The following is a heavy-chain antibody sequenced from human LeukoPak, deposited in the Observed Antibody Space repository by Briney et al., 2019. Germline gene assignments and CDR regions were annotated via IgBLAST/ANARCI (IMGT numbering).Heavy chain of an antibody. Sequence: GGALRLSRAASGFYVSSHHMVWGRQAPGKGLEWVSVTYTQGNSCDTNSRQGRFMISSDTSKNNMDQALTSLGTEDSALYSRGNSYYTDSVKGRFIISRDTSKNTMDLQMNSLRPENSALYFCARGGRGSAAVVAPRSFDIWGQGTMVAVS. CDR2: TYTQGNS. CDR3: GNSYYTDSVKGRFIISRDTSKNTMDLQMNSLRPENSALYFCARGGRGSAAVVAPRSFDI. V-gene: IGHV3-53*01. CDR1: GFYVSSHH. J-gene: IGHJ3*02. D-gene: IGHD4-23*01.